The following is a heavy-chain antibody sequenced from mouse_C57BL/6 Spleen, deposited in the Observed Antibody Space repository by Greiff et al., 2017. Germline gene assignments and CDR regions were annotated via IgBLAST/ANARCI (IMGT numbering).Heavy chain of an antibody. CDR2: IRLKSDNYAT. V-gene: IGHV6-3*01. D-gene: IGHD2-5*01. CDR1: GFTFSNYW. J-gene: IGHJ1*03. CDR3: TVSYYSNYVGYFDV. Sequence: EVQRVESGGGLVQPGGSMKLSCVASGFTFSNYWMNWVRQSPEKGLEWVAQIRLKSDNYATHYAESVKGRFTISRDDSKSSVYLQMNNLRAEDTGIYYCTVSYYSNYVGYFDVWGTGTTVTVSS.